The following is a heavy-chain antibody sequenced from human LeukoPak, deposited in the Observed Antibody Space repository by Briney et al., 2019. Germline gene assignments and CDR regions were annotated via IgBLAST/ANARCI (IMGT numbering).Heavy chain of an antibody. CDR1: GFTFSSYS. V-gene: IGHV3-48*01. J-gene: IGHJ4*02. CDR2: ISSSISTI. CDR3: ARGSGGSCSDFDY. Sequence: PGGSLRLSCAASGFTFSSYSMNWVRQAPGKGLEWVSYISSSISTIYYADSVKGRFTISRDNAKNSLYLQMNSLRAEDTAVYYCARGSGGSCSDFDYWGQGTLVTVSS. D-gene: IGHD2-15*01.